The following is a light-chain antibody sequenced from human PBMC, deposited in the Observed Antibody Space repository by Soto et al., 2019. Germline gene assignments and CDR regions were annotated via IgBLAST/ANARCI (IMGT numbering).Light chain of an antibody. CDR2: GAS. J-gene: IGKJ4*01. Sequence: EIVLTQSPGTLSLSPGERATLSCRASQSINSRYLAWYQQKPGQAPRLLIYGASSRATGIPDRFSGSGSGTDFTLTISRLEPEDFAVYYCQQYGSSPAFGGGTKVESK. CDR1: QSINSRY. CDR3: QQYGSSPA. V-gene: IGKV3-20*01.